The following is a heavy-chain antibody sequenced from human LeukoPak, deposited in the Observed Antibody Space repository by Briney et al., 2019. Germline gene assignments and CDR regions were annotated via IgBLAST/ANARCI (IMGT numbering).Heavy chain of an antibody. CDR3: AELGITMIGGV. Sequence: PGGSLRLSCAASGFSFSHYAIHWVRQAPGKGLEWVSLISYNGGNKYYADSVKGRFTIDRDNSKNTVYLQMNSLRAEDTAVYYCAELGITMIGGVWGKGTTVTISS. CDR2: ISYNGGNK. V-gene: IGHV3-30*04. D-gene: IGHD3-10*02. J-gene: IGHJ6*04. CDR1: GFSFSHYA.